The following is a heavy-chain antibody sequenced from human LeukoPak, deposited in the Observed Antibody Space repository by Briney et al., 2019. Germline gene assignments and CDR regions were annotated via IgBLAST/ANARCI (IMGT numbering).Heavy chain of an antibody. V-gene: IGHV4-34*01. Sequence: PSETLSLTCAVYGGSFSGYYWSWIRQPPGKGLEWIGEINHSGSTNYNPSLKSRVTISVDTSKNQFSLKLSSVTAADTAVYYCARGGLNYYGSGSYYNWFDPWSQGTLVTVSS. CDR2: INHSGST. CDR1: GGSFSGYY. J-gene: IGHJ5*02. D-gene: IGHD3-10*01. CDR3: ARGGLNYYGSGSYYNWFDP.